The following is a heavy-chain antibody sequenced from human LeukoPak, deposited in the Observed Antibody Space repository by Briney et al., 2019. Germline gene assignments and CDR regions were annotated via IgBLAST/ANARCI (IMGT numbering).Heavy chain of an antibody. V-gene: IGHV3-21*01. CDR3: AAGSGGSPLFYYYYYMDV. CDR2: ISGSSSYI. D-gene: IGHD2-15*01. Sequence: GGSLRLSCAASGFTFSGYAMTWVRQAPGKGLEWVSSISGSSSYIYYADSVKGRFTISRDNAKSSLYLQVNSLRVEDTAVYYCAAGSGGSPLFYYYYYMDVWGKGTTVTVSS. J-gene: IGHJ6*03. CDR1: GFTFSGYA.